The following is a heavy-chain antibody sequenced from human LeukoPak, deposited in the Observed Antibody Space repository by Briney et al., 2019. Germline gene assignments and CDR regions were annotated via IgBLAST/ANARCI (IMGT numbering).Heavy chain of an antibody. CDR3: ARGRGTIFGVVIIRYYGMDV. J-gene: IGHJ6*02. Sequence: PSGTLSLTCAVYGGSFSGYYWSWIRQPPGKGLEWIGEINHSGSTNYNPSLKSRVTISVDTSKNQFSLKLSSVTAADTAVYYCARGRGTIFGVVIIRYYGMDVWGQGTTVTVSS. CDR1: GGSFSGYY. D-gene: IGHD3-3*01. V-gene: IGHV4-34*01. CDR2: INHSGST.